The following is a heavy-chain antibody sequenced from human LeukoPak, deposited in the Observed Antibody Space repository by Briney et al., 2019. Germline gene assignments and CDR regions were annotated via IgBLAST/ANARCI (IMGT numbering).Heavy chain of an antibody. CDR1: GYTSTSYG. CDR2: ISAYNGNT. D-gene: IGHD3-3*01. Sequence: ASVKVSCKASGYTSTSYGISWVRQAPGQGLEWMGWISAYNGNTNYAQKLQGRVTMTTDTSTSTAYMELRSLRSDDTAVYYCARVHTGDDFWSGYFAPENWFDPWGQGTLVTVSS. CDR3: ARVHTGDDFWSGYFAPENWFDP. V-gene: IGHV1-18*01. J-gene: IGHJ5*02.